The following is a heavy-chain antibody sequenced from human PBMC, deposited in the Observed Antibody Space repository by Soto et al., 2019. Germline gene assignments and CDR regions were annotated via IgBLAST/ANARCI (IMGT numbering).Heavy chain of an antibody. J-gene: IGHJ4*02. CDR1: GFTFSSYE. V-gene: IGHV3-48*03. D-gene: IGHD6-19*01. CDR2: ISSSGSTI. CDR3: ARVEQWHSAVDY. Sequence: EVQLVESGGGLVQPGGSLRLSCAASGFTFSSYEMNWVRQAPGKGLEWVSYISSSGSTIYYADSVKGRFTISRDNAKNSLYLQMNSLRAEDTAVYYCARVEQWHSAVDYWGQGTLVTVSS.